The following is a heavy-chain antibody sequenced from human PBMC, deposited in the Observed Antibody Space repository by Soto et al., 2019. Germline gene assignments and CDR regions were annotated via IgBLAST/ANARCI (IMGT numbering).Heavy chain of an antibody. CDR2: IIPIFGTA. Sequence: SVKVSCKASGGTFSSYSISWVRQAPGQGLEWMGGIIPIFGTANYAQKFQGRVTITADESTSTAYMELSSLRSEDTAVYCCARVEYYDSSGYYPPPGGMDVWGQGTTVTVSS. CDR1: GGTFSSYS. D-gene: IGHD3-22*01. J-gene: IGHJ6*02. CDR3: ARVEYYDSSGYYPPPGGMDV. V-gene: IGHV1-69*13.